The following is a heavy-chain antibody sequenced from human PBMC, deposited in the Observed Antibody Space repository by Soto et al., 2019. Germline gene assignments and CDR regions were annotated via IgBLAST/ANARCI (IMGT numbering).Heavy chain of an antibody. Sequence: QVQLVESGGGVVQPGRSLRLSCAASGFTFSSYAMHWDRQAPGKGLEWVAVISYDGSNKYYADSVKGRFTISRDNSKNTLYLQMNSLRAEDTAVYYCAREMVYYYYYYGMDVWGQGTTVTVSS. CDR2: ISYDGSNK. V-gene: IGHV3-30-3*01. CDR1: GFTFSSYA. D-gene: IGHD2-8*01. J-gene: IGHJ6*02. CDR3: AREMVYYYYYYGMDV.